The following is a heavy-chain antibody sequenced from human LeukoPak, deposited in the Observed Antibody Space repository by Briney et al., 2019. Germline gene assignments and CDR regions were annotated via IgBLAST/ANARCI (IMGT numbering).Heavy chain of an antibody. J-gene: IGHJ5*02. CDR1: GYTFTGYY. CDR3: AREQYDSSGSP. D-gene: IGHD3-22*01. V-gene: IGHV1-2*02. CDR2: INPDSGGT. Sequence: GASVKVSCKASGYTFTGYYIHWVRQAPGQGLEWMGWINPDSGGTNYAQKFQGRVTMTRDTSISTAYMEMSRLRSDDTAVYYCAREQYDSSGSPWGQGTLVSVSS.